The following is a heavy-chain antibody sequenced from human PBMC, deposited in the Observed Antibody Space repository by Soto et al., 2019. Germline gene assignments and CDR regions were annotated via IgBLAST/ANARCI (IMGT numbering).Heavy chain of an antibody. V-gene: IGHV1-3*01. D-gene: IGHD3-3*01. CDR3: AGGVVGPPPWFAP. Sequence: QVQLVQSGAEVKKPGASVKVSCKASGYTFTSYAMHWVRQAPGQRLEWMGWINAGNGNTKYSQKFQGRVTITRDTSASQANMGVAGLGFEDTAGYSCAGGVVGPPPWFAPWGQGTLVTVPS. J-gene: IGHJ5*02. CDR2: INAGNGNT. CDR1: GYTFTSYA.